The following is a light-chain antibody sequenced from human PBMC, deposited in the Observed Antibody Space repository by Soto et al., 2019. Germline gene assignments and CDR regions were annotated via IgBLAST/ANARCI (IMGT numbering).Light chain of an antibody. J-gene: IGKJ5*01. CDR3: QHRSNWPT. V-gene: IGKV3-11*01. Sequence: DIVLTQSPATLSLSPGERATLSCRASQGVSSYLAWYQQKPGQAPMLLIYDASNRATGIPARFSGSGSGTDFTLTISSLAPEDVADYYCQHRSNWPTFGQGTRLEIK. CDR2: DAS. CDR1: QGVSSY.